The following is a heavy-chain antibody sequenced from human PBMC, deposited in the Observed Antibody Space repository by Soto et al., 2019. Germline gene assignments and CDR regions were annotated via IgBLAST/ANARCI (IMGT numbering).Heavy chain of an antibody. CDR3: VKLSIAARQDP. J-gene: IGHJ5*02. Sequence: PGGSLRLSCSASGFTFSSYAMHWVRQAPGKGLEYVSAISSNGGSTYYADSVKGRFTISRDNSKNTLYLQMSSLRAEDTAVYYCVKLSIAARQDPWGKGTLVTVSS. V-gene: IGHV3-64D*08. CDR2: ISSNGGST. CDR1: GFTFSSYA. D-gene: IGHD6-6*01.